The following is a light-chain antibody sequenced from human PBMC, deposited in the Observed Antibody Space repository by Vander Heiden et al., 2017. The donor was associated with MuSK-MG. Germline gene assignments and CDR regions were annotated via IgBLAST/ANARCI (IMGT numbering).Light chain of an antibody. CDR3: QQSDSAPYT. Sequence: DIQMTQSPSSLSASVGDRVTITCRASQSISTFLNWYQQKPGKAPKLLIYAATSLQSGVRSRFSGSESVTEFSLTVSRLQPEDFATYYCQQSDSAPYTFGQWTRVEIK. CDR1: QSISTF. J-gene: IGKJ2*01. V-gene: IGKV1-39*01. CDR2: AAT.